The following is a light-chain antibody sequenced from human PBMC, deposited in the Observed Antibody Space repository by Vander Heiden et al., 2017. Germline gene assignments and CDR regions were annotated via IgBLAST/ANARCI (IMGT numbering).Light chain of an antibody. V-gene: IGKV3-11*01. Sequence: EIVLPQSPATLSLSPGERATLSCRASQSVSSYLAWYQQKPGQAPRLLIYDASNRATGIPARFSGSGSGTDCTLTISSLEPEDFAVYYCQQRSNWPPTFGQGTKVEIK. CDR1: QSVSSY. CDR2: DAS. J-gene: IGKJ1*01. CDR3: QQRSNWPPT.